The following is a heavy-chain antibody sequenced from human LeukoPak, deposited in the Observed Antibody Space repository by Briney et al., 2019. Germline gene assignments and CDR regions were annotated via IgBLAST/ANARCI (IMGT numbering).Heavy chain of an antibody. CDR2: IYYSGST. J-gene: IGHJ4*02. Sequence: SETLSLTCTVSGGSISSSSYYWGWIRQPPGKGLEWIGSIYYSGSTYYNPSLKSRVTISVDTSKNQFSLKLSSVTAADTAVYYCAREGAYDSSGYYSYHFDYWGQGTLVTVSS. D-gene: IGHD3-22*01. CDR1: GGSISSSSYY. CDR3: AREGAYDSSGYYSYHFDY. V-gene: IGHV4-39*07.